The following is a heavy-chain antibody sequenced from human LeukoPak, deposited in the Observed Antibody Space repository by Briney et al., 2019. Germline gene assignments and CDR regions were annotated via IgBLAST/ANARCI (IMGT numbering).Heavy chain of an antibody. CDR2: IWYDGSNK. V-gene: IGHV3-33*08. Sequence: HPGRSLRLSCAASGFTFSSYGMHWVRQAPGKGLEWAPVIWYDGSNKYYADSVKGRFTISRDNSKNTLYLQMNSLRAEDTAVYYCARDRYNWNADFDYWGQGTLVTVSS. CDR3: ARDRYNWNADFDY. D-gene: IGHD1-20*01. J-gene: IGHJ4*02. CDR1: GFTFSSYG.